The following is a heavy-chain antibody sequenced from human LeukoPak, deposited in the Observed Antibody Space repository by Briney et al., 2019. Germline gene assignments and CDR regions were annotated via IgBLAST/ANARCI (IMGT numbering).Heavy chain of an antibody. V-gene: IGHV3-64*01. D-gene: IGHD6-6*01. CDR2: ITSNGDST. J-gene: IGHJ4*02. CDR3: ARRTYSSSSSLFDY. Sequence: GGSLRLSCAASGFTFSNYAMHWVRQAPGKGLEYVSAITSNGDSTYYANSVKGRFTISRDNSKNTLYLQMGSLRSDDTAFYYCARRTYSSSSSLFDYWGQGTLVTVSS. CDR1: GFTFSNYA.